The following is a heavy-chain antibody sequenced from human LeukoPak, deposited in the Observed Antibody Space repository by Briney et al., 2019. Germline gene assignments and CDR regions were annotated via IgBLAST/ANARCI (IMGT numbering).Heavy chain of an antibody. CDR2: MYYTGGT. Sequence: SETLSLTCTVSGGSIGSASSYWAWIRQPPGKGLEWIGIMYYTGGTYYNPSLKSRVTISGDTSKNQFSLKLSSETAADTAVYYCASPGGNRWLQFYHFDYWGQGTLVTVSS. V-gene: IGHV4-39*01. CDR3: ASPGGNRWLQFYHFDY. J-gene: IGHJ4*02. D-gene: IGHD5-24*01. CDR1: GGSIGSASSY.